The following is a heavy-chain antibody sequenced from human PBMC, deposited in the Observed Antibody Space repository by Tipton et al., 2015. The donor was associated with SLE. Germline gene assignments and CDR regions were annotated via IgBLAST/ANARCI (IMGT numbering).Heavy chain of an antibody. CDR3: ASHAPSDNHIDS. J-gene: IGHJ4*02. Sequence: TLSLTCTVSGGSMSGDYWSWIRQPPGGGLEWIGYVFYSGNTRYNPSLQSRVSISIDTSKKQFSLRLSSVTAADTAVYYCASHAPSDNHIDSWGQGTLVTVSS. D-gene: IGHD1-14*01. V-gene: IGHV4-59*08. CDR1: GGSMSGDY. CDR2: VFYSGNT.